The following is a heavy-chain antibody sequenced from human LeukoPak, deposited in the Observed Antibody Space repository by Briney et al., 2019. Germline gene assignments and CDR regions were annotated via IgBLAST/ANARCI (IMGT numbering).Heavy chain of an antibody. CDR2: INPNSGGT. J-gene: IGHJ4*02. D-gene: IGHD3-10*01. CDR3: ARDYYGSGSYYNFSPSYYFDY. Sequence: ASVKVSCKASGYTFTGYYMHWVRQAPGQGLEWMGWINPNSGGTNYAQKFQGRVTMTRDTSISTAYMELSRLRSDDTAVYYCARDYYGSGSYYNFSPSYYFDYWGQGTLVTVSS. CDR1: GYTFTGYY. V-gene: IGHV1-2*02.